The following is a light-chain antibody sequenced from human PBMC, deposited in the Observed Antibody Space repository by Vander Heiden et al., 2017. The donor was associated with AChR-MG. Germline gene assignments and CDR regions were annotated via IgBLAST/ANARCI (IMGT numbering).Light chain of an antibody. CDR2: EVT. J-gene: IGLJ3*02. Sequence: QSALTQPPSASGSPGQSVTTSCTGTSSDVGGDHYVPWYPHHPGNARNLMIYEVTRRPSGVPDRFSGSRSGNTASLTVSGLQAEDEATYFCSSYAGSNNLVFGGGTKLTVL. CDR1: SSDVGGDHY. CDR3: SSYAGSNNLV. V-gene: IGLV2-8*01.